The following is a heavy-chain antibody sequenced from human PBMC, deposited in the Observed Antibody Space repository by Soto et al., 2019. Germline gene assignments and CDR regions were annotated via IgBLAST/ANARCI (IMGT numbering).Heavy chain of an antibody. CDR3: ASGPSDIVEEDAFDI. CDR2: TYYRSKWYN. Sequence: SPTLSLPCAISGDSVSSNSAAWNWIRQSPSRGLEWLGRTYYRSKWYNDYAVSVKSRITITPDTSKNQFSLQLNSVTPEDTAVYYCASGPSDIVEEDAFDIWGQGTMVTVSS. J-gene: IGHJ3*02. CDR1: GDSVSSNSAA. D-gene: IGHD2-15*01. V-gene: IGHV6-1*01.